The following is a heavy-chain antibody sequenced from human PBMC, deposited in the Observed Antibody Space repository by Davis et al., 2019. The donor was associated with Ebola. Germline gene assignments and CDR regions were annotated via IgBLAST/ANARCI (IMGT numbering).Heavy chain of an antibody. J-gene: IGHJ6*02. Sequence: SETLSLTCTVSGGSISTYYWTWIRQPPGKGLEWFVNIYYTGSTHYNPSLKSRVTISVDTSKNQFSRKLSSVTAADTAVYYCARDHGGGRMDVWGQGTTVTVSS. CDR3: ARDHGGGRMDV. D-gene: IGHD3-16*01. CDR2: IYYTGST. V-gene: IGHV4-59*01. CDR1: GGSISTYY.